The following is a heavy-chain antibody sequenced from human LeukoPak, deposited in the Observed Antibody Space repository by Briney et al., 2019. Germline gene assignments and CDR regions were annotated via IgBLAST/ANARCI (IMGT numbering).Heavy chain of an antibody. J-gene: IGHJ4*02. CDR2: IGGRDGST. CDR1: GFTFRSHA. CDR3: AKGHYYGSGSLDY. D-gene: IGHD3-10*01. V-gene: IGHV3-23*01. Sequence: GGSLRLSCVGSGFTFRSHAMSWVRQAPGKGLEWVSAIGGRDGSTYYADSVKGRFTISRDNSKNTLYVQMNSLRAEDTAVYYCAKGHYYGSGSLDYWGQGTLVTVSS.